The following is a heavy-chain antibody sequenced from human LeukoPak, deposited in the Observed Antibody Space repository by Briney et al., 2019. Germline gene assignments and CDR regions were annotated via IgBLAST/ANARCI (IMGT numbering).Heavy chain of an antibody. CDR1: GFTFSNYA. Sequence: GGSLRLSCAASGFTFSNYAMSWVRLAPGKGLDWVSAISGSGGSTYYADSVKGWFTISRDNSKNTLYLQMNSLRAEGTAVYYCAKDFTANYDFWSGYPHWGQGTLVTVSS. CDR3: AKDFTANYDFWSGYPH. V-gene: IGHV3-23*01. CDR2: ISGSGGST. J-gene: IGHJ4*02. D-gene: IGHD3-3*01.